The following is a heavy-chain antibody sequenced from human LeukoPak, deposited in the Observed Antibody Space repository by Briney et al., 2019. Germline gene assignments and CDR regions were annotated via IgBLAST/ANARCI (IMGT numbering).Heavy chain of an antibody. CDR3: ATPQARGWYGFDFDY. CDR2: INPNSGGT. J-gene: IGHJ4*02. Sequence: ASVKVSCKASGYTFTGYYMHWVRQAPGQGLEWMGWINPNSGGTNHAQKFQGRVTMTRDTSISTAYMELSRLRSDDTAVYYCATPQARGWYGFDFDYWGQGTLVTVSS. D-gene: IGHD6-19*01. V-gene: IGHV1-2*02. CDR1: GYTFTGYY.